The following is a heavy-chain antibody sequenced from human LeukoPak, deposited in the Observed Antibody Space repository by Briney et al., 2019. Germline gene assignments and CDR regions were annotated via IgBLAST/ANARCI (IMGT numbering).Heavy chain of an antibody. J-gene: IGHJ3*02. Sequence: GGSLRLSCAASGFTFSSYWMSWVRQAPGKGLEWVANIKQDGSGKYYVDSVKGRFTISRDNAKNSLYLQMNSLRAEDTAVYYCARDLMAAAADIWGQGTMVTVSS. D-gene: IGHD6-13*01. CDR1: GFTFSSYW. CDR3: ARDLMAAAADI. CDR2: IKQDGSGK. V-gene: IGHV3-7*01.